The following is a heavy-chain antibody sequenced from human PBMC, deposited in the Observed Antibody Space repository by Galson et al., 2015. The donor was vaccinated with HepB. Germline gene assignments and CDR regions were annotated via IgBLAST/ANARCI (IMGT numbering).Heavy chain of an antibody. D-gene: IGHD3-10*01. CDR3: ARDHSNSGSYGGFDY. CDR1: GFIFSNYG. CDR2: IAYDGGSI. Sequence: SLRLSCAASGFIFSNYGMHWVRQAPGKGLEWVAVIAYDGGSIYYADSVKDRFIISRDNAKNSLYLQLNSLRDEDTAVYYCARDHSNSGSYGGFDYWGQGTLVTVSS. V-gene: IGHV3-30*03. J-gene: IGHJ4*02.